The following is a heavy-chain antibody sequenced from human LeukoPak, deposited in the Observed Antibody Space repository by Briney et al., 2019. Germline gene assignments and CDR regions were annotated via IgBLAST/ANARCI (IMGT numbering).Heavy chain of an antibody. D-gene: IGHD3-10*01. Sequence: GGSLRLSCTASGFTFGDHAMSWVRQAPGKGLEWVGFIRSKAYGGTTEYAASVKGRFTISRDDSKSIAYLQMNSLKTEDTAVYYCTSLLWFGEFWGQGTMVTVSS. CDR2: IRSKAYGGTT. J-gene: IGHJ3*01. CDR3: TSLLWFGEF. CDR1: GFTFGDHA. V-gene: IGHV3-49*04.